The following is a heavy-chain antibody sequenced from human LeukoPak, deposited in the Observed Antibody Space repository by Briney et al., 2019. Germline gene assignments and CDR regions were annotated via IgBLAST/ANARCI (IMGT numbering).Heavy chain of an antibody. Sequence: PSETLSLTCTVSGVSISSSSYYWGWIRQPPGKGLEWIGSIYYSGSTYYNPSLKSRVTISVDTSKNQFSLKLSSVTAADTAVYYCARDQGTTVVTREPPFDYWGQGTLVTVSS. CDR3: ARDQGTTVVTREPPFDY. V-gene: IGHV4-39*07. CDR2: IYYSGST. CDR1: GVSISSSSYY. J-gene: IGHJ4*02. D-gene: IGHD4-23*01.